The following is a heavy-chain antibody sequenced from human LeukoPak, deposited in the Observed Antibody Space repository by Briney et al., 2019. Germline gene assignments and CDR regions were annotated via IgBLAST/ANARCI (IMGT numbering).Heavy chain of an antibody. Sequence: PGGSLRLSCAASGITFSSYVMSWVRQAPGKGLEWVYTVTNSGGATYYADSVKGRFTISRDNSKNTLSLQMNSLRAEDTAVYYCAKHDYGDFTPSPFPIWGQGTLVTVSS. CDR2: VTNSGGAT. CDR1: GITFSSYV. D-gene: IGHD4-17*01. J-gene: IGHJ4*02. CDR3: AKHDYGDFTPSPFPI. V-gene: IGHV3-23*01.